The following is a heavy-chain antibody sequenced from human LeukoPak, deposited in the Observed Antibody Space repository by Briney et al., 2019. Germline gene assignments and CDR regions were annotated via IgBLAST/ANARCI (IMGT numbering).Heavy chain of an antibody. CDR1: GDSITSYY. Sequence: SETLSLTCTVSGDSITSYYWTWIRHPPGKGLEWIGYIYYSGSTNYNPSLKSRVTISVDTSKNQFSLRLSSVTAADTAVYYCARKQGDYWGQGTLVTVSS. CDR3: ARKQGDY. V-gene: IGHV4-59*01. D-gene: IGHD1/OR15-1a*01. CDR2: IYYSGST. J-gene: IGHJ4*02.